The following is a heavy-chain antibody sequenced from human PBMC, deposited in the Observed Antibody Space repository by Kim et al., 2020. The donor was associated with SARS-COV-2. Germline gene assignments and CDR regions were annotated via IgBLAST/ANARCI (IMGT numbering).Heavy chain of an antibody. CDR1: GFTFSNAW. CDR2: IKSKTDGGTT. D-gene: IGHD3-10*01. Sequence: GGSLRLSCAASGFTFSNAWMSWVRQAPGKGLEWVGRIKSKTDGGTTDYAAPAKGRFTISRDDSTNILYLQMNSLETEDTAVYFCTTDGGGYYYGSGSYLDYWGQGTLGTVAS. J-gene: IGHJ4*02. CDR3: TTDGGGYYYGSGSYLDY. V-gene: IGHV3-15*01.